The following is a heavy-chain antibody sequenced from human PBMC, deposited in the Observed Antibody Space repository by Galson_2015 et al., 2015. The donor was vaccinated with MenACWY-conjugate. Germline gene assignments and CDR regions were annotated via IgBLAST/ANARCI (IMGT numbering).Heavy chain of an antibody. D-gene: IGHD2-15*01. Sequence: GHTMYYADSVKGRFTISRDNAKKSLYLQMNNLRADDTAIYYCARELSLVAVGVTPGWFDTWGQGILVTVSS. CDR2: GHTM. J-gene: IGHJ5*02. CDR3: ARELSLVAVGVTPGWFDT. V-gene: IGHV3-11*01.